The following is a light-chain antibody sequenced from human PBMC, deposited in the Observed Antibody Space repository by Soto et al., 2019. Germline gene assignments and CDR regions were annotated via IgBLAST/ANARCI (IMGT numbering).Light chain of an antibody. V-gene: IGKV3-15*01. Sequence: EIVMTQSPATRSVSPLEIATLSCRASQSVSSNLAWYQQKPGQAPRLLIYGASTRATGIPARFSGSGSGTEFTLTISSLQSDDFATYYCQQYNSYSFGQGTKV. CDR3: QQYNSYS. CDR1: QSVSSN. J-gene: IGKJ1*01. CDR2: GAS.